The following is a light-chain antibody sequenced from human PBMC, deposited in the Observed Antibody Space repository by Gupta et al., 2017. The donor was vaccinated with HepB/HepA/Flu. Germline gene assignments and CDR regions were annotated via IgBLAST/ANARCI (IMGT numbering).Light chain of an antibody. CDR1: SSDVGGYNY. CDR3: SSDTSSSNLGV. CDR2: DVS. J-gene: IGLJ2*01. V-gene: IGLV2-14*03. Sequence: SALTQPASVSGSPGPSITISCTGTSSDVGGYNYVSWYQQHPVKAPKLMIYDVSNRHSGVANRFSGSKSGTTASLTIAGLQAEDEADYYCSSDTSSSNLGVFGGGTKLTVL.